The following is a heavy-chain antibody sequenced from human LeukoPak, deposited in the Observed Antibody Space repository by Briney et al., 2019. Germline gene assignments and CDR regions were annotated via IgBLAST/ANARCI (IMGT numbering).Heavy chain of an antibody. CDR2: ISGSGGDT. V-gene: IGHV3-23*01. J-gene: IGHJ6*02. Sequence: GGSLRLFCAASGFTFSNYGMSWVRQAPGKGLEWVSAISGSGGDTYYADSVKGRFTISRDNSKNTLSLQMKSLRAEDTAIYYCRPIYYYAMDVWGQGTTVTVSS. D-gene: IGHD3-9*01. CDR3: RPIYYYAMDV. CDR1: GFTFSNYG.